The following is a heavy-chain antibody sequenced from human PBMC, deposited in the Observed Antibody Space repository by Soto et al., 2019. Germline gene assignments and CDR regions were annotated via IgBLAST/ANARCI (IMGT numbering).Heavy chain of an antibody. CDR2: ISGSGGST. Sequence: GGSLRLSCAASGFTFSSYAMSWVRQAPGKGLEWVSAISGSGGSTYYADSVKGRFTISRDNSKNTLYLQMNSLRAEDTAVYYCATNSSGWYYFDYWGQGTLVTVSS. CDR1: GFTFSSYA. D-gene: IGHD6-19*01. J-gene: IGHJ4*02. V-gene: IGHV3-23*01. CDR3: ATNSSGWYYFDY.